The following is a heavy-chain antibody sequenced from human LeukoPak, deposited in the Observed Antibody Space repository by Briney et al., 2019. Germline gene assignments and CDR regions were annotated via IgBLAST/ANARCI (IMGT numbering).Heavy chain of an antibody. CDR1: GYRFTSYY. J-gene: IGHJ4*02. Sequence: TEKLSCKASGYRFTSYYLHWARQAPGQGLEWMGIINPSGGSTSYAQKLQGRVTMTRDTSTSTVYMELSSLRSEDTAVYYCARSSGNGGFDYWGQGTLVTVSS. D-gene: IGHD3-3*01. CDR2: INPSGGST. V-gene: IGHV1-46*04. CDR3: ARSSGNGGFDY.